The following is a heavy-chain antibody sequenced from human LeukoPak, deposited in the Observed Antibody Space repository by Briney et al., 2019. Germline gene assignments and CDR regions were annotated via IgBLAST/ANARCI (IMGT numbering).Heavy chain of an antibody. V-gene: IGHV3-23*01. CDR1: GFPFSSHA. J-gene: IGHJ3*02. CDR2: ISGSEGST. Sequence: GGSLRLSCTASGFPFSSHAMNWVRQAPGKGLEWVSGISGSEGSTYYADSVKGRFTISRDNSNNMLFLEMNSLRAEDAAVYYCARDIVAVAGPHGGAFDIWGQGTVVTVSS. CDR3: ARDIVAVAGPHGGAFDI. D-gene: IGHD6-19*01.